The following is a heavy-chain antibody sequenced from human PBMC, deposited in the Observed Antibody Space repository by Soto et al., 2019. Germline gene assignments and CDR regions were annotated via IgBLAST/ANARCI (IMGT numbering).Heavy chain of an antibody. Sequence: QLQLQESGPGLVKPSETLSLTCTVSGGSISSSSYYWGWIRQPPGKGLEWIGSIYYSGSTYSNPSLKSRVTIPVNTSKNQFSLKLSAVTAADTAVYYCARLEEMATGQPLDYWGQGTLVTVSS. J-gene: IGHJ4*02. CDR1: GGSISSSSYY. D-gene: IGHD5-12*01. CDR3: ARLEEMATGQPLDY. CDR2: IYYSGST. V-gene: IGHV4-39*01.